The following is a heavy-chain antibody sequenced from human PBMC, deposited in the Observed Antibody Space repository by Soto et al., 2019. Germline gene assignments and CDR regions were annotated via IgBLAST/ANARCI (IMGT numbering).Heavy chain of an antibody. V-gene: IGHV3-48*02. D-gene: IGHD1-1*01. CDR2: IGISSGTI. CDR3: ARDSGRTGSDFDF. J-gene: IGHJ4*02. Sequence: PGGSLRLSCAASGFSFSTYSMNWVRQTPERGLEWVSYIGISSGTIYYRDSVRGRFTISRDNAKNSVYLQMNSLRDEDTAVYYCARDSGRTGSDFDFWGQGTLVTVSS. CDR1: GFSFSTYS.